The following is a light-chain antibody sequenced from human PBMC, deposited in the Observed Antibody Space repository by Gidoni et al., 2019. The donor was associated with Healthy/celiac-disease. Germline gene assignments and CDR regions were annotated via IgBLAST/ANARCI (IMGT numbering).Light chain of an antibody. Sequence: DIVMTDSPLSLRVTPGEPASISCRSSQSLLHSNVDNYLAWYLQKPGQSPKLLIYLGSNRASGVPDRFSGSGSGTDFTLKISRVEADDVGVYYCMQALKTPFTFGPGTKVDIK. V-gene: IGKV2-28*01. CDR3: MQALKTPFT. CDR2: LGS. J-gene: IGKJ3*01. CDR1: QSLLHSNVDNY.